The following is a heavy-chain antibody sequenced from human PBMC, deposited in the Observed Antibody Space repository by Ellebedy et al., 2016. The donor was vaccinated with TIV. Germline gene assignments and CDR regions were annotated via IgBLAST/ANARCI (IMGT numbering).Heavy chain of an antibody. CDR1: GGSISNYY. Sequence: MPSETLSLTCTVSGGSISNYYWSWIRQPPGKGLDWIGHIYYSGSTNYNPSLQSRVTISVDTSKNQFSLKLTSVTAADTAVYYCAAGWVPAAPLQPWGQGTLVTVSS. V-gene: IGHV4-59*08. CDR3: AAGWVPAAPLQP. CDR2: IYYSGST. J-gene: IGHJ5*02. D-gene: IGHD2-2*01.